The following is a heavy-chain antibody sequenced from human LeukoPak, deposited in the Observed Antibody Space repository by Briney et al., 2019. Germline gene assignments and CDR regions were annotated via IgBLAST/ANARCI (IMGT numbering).Heavy chain of an antibody. Sequence: PSETLSLTCAVYGGSFSGYYWSWIRQPPGKGLEWIGEINHSGSTNYNPSLKSRVTISVDTSKNQFSLKLSSVTAADTAVYYSARGLLYYEDAFDIWGQGTMVTVSS. D-gene: IGHD3-22*01. J-gene: IGHJ3*02. CDR2: INHSGST. CDR3: ARGLLYYEDAFDI. V-gene: IGHV4-34*01. CDR1: GGSFSGYY.